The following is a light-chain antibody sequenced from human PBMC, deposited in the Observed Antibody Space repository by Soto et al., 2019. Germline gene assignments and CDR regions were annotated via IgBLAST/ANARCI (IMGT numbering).Light chain of an antibody. CDR1: QSLVYSDGNTY. V-gene: IGKV2-24*01. Sequence: DTVMTQTPLSSPVTLGQPASISCRSSQSLVYSDGNTYLSWLQQRPGQPPRLLIYQVSNRFSGVPERFSGSGAGTDFTLKISRVEADDVGVYFCVQFTHFPRTFGQGTKVEI. CDR3: VQFTHFPRT. CDR2: QVS. J-gene: IGKJ1*01.